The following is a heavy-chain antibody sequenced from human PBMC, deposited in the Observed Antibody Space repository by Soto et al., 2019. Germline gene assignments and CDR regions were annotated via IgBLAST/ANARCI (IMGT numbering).Heavy chain of an antibody. V-gene: IGHV4-30-2*01. CDR2: TYHSGNP. CDR3: AKDHWGCSGGSCYPAETGYGMDV. D-gene: IGHD2-15*01. CDR1: GDTISTGGYT. J-gene: IGHJ6*02. Sequence: LSLTCDVSGDTISTGGYTWAWIRQPPGKALEWIGHTYHSGNPYYNPSLKSRVIISVDRSKNQFSLKVRSVTAADTAVYYCAKDHWGCSGGSCYPAETGYGMDVWGQGTTVTVSS.